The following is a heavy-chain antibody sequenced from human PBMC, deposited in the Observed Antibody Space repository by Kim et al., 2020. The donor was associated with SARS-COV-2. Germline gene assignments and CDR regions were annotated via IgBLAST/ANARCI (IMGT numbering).Heavy chain of an antibody. D-gene: IGHD1-26*01. Sequence: GGSLRLSCAASGFTFSSYWMHWVRQAPGKGLVWVSRITSDGSSTSYADSVKGRFTISRDNAKNTLYLQMNSLRADDTAVYYCARVAGSYAAGWFDPWGQGTLGTVSS. CDR3: ARVAGSYAAGWFDP. V-gene: IGHV3-74*01. CDR2: ITSDGSST. CDR1: GFTFSSYW. J-gene: IGHJ5*02.